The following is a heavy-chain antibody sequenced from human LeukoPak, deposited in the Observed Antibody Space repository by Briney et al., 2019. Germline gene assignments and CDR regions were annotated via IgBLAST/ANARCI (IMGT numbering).Heavy chain of an antibody. Sequence: VSGPTLVNPTQTLTLTCTFSGFSLSTSGVGVGWIRHPPGKALEWLALIYWDDDKRYSPSLKSRLTITKDTSKNQVVLTMTNMDPVDTATYYCAHVDSSGYYLLFDYWGQGTLVTVSS. D-gene: IGHD3-22*01. CDR1: GFSLSTSGVG. V-gene: IGHV2-5*02. J-gene: IGHJ4*02. CDR2: IYWDDDK. CDR3: AHVDSSGYYLLFDY.